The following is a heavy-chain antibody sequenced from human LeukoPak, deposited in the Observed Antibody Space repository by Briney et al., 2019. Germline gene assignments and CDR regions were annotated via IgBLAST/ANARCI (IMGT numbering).Heavy chain of an antibody. Sequence: PGGSLRLSCAASGFTFSSYAMHWVRQALGKGLEWVAVISYDGSNKYYADSVKGRFTISRDNSKNTLYLQMNSLRAEDTAVYYCAREDCSSTSCPDYWGQGTLVTVSS. CDR2: ISYDGSNK. D-gene: IGHD2-2*01. V-gene: IGHV3-30-3*01. J-gene: IGHJ4*02. CDR3: AREDCSSTSCPDY. CDR1: GFTFSSYA.